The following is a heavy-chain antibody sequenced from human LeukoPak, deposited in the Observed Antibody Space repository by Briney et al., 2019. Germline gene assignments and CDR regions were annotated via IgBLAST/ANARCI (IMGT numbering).Heavy chain of an antibody. D-gene: IGHD3-22*01. CDR1: GGSIRSRTYY. V-gene: IGHV4-39*01. CDR3: ARLNHYTLSGYYFDY. Sequence: SETLSLTCTVSGGSIRSRTYYWGWIRQPPGKGLEWVGSIYYSGTTYYNPSLKSRVSISVDTSKNQLSLKLSSVTAADTAVYYCARLNHYTLSGYYFDYWGQGTLVTVSS. J-gene: IGHJ4*02. CDR2: IYYSGTT.